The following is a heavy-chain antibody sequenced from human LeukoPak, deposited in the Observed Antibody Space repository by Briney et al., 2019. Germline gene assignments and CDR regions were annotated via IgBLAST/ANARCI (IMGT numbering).Heavy chain of an antibody. CDR3: ARTYDILIEPYYFDY. CDR1: GGSISSGGYY. CDR2: IYHSGST. V-gene: IGHV4-30-2*01. Sequence: SETLSLTCTVSGGSISSGGYYWSWIRQPPGKGLEWIGYIYHSGSTYYNPSLKSRVTISVDRSKNQFSLKLSSVTAADTAVYYCARTYDILIEPYYFDYWGQGTLVTVSS. J-gene: IGHJ4*02. D-gene: IGHD3-9*01.